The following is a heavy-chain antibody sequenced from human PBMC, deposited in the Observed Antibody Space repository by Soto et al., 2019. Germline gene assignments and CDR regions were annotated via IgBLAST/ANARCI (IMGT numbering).Heavy chain of an antibody. Sequence: PSETLSLTCTVSGGSISSSSYYWGWIRQPPGKGLEWIGSIYYSGSTYYNPSLKSRVTISVDTSKNQFSLKLSSVTAADTAVYYCARRTELRDSSGWYLKTGAAVWYFDFWGRGTRVTVSS. D-gene: IGHD6-19*01. CDR1: GGSISSSSYY. V-gene: IGHV4-39*01. J-gene: IGHJ2*01. CDR3: ARRTELRDSSGWYLKTGAAVWYFDF. CDR2: IYYSGST.